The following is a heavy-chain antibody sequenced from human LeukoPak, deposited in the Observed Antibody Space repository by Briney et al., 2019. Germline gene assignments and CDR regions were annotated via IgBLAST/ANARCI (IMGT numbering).Heavy chain of an antibody. V-gene: IGHV1-18*01. CDR1: GYTFTNYG. Sequence: ASVKVSCKASGYTFTNYGINWVRQAPGQGLEWMGWISGYNGNTNYAQKLQGRVTMTTDTSTTTAYMELRGLRSDDTAMYYCARADYGGNPDYWGQGTLVTVSS. CDR3: ARADYGGNPDY. J-gene: IGHJ4*02. CDR2: ISGYNGNT. D-gene: IGHD4-23*01.